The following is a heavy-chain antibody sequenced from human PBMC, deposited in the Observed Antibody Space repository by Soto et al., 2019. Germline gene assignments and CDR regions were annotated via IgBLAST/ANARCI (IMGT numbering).Heavy chain of an antibody. D-gene: IGHD1-26*01. Sequence: DVQLLESGGGLVQPGGSLTLSCAASRFTFSDFAMSWVRQAPGKGLEWVSAIGGGGTDTYYADSVKGRFTISRDNSKNTLSLQMSSVRDEDTAVYYCAKDAVPYNGKWDWFDSWGQGTLVTVSS. J-gene: IGHJ5*01. CDR1: RFTFSDFA. V-gene: IGHV3-23*01. CDR2: IGGGGTDT. CDR3: AKDAVPYNGKWDWFDS.